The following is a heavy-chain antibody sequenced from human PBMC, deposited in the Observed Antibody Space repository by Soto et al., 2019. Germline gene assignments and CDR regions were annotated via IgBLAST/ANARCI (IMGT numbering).Heavy chain of an antibody. V-gene: IGHV3-23*01. D-gene: IGHD2-15*01. J-gene: IGHJ1*01. Sequence: GGSLRLSCAASGFTFSNYGMSWVRQAPGKGLEWVSVISGSGGSTYYADSVKGRFTLSRDNSKNTVYLQMNSLRAEDTAVYYCAKDSPVGVPLLRDLHDWGQCTLVTVSS. CDR2: ISGSGGST. CDR3: AKDSPVGVPLLRDLHD. CDR1: GFTFSNYG.